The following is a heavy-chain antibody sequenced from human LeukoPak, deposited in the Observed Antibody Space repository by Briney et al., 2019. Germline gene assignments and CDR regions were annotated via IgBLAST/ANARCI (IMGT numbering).Heavy chain of an antibody. CDR3: ARDRMSSGWSSEIDY. CDR2: ISSSGSTI. CDR1: GFIFSDYY. J-gene: IGHJ4*02. V-gene: IGHV3-11*04. D-gene: IGHD6-19*01. Sequence: PGGSLRLSCAASGFIFSDYYMSWIRQAPGKGLEWVSYISSSGSTIYYADSVKGRFTISRDNAKNSLYLQMNSLRAEDTAVYYCARDRMSSGWSSEIDYWGQGTLVTVSS.